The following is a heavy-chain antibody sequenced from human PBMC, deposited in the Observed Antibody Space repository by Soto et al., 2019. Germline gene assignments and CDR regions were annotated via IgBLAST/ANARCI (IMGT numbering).Heavy chain of an antibody. J-gene: IGHJ6*03. CDR3: AKEHLWFGEQYYMDV. D-gene: IGHD3-10*01. V-gene: IGHV1-3*01. CDR2: INAGNGNT. CDR1: GYTFTSYA. Sequence: QVQLVQSGAEVKKPGASVKVSCKASGYTFTSYAMHWVRQAPGQRLEWMGWINAGNGNTKYSQKFQGRVTITRDTSASTAYMELSSLRSEDTAVYYCAKEHLWFGEQYYMDVWGKGTTVTVSS.